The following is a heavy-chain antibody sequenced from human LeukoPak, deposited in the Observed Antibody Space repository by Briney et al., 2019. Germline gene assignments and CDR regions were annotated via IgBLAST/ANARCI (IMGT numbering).Heavy chain of an antibody. V-gene: IGHV3-53*01. CDR2: IYSGGST. CDR3: ARGPRITSHFDWLWVDY. D-gene: IGHD3-9*01. Sequence: GGSLRLSCAASGFTVSSNYMSWVRQAPGKGLEWVSVIYSGGSTYYADSVKGRFTISRDNSMNTLYLQMNSLRAEDTAVYYCARGPRITSHFDWLWVDYWGQGTLVTVSS. CDR1: GFTVSSNY. J-gene: IGHJ4*02.